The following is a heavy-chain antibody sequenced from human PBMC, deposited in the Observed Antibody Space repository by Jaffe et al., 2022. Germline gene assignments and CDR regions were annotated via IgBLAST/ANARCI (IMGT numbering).Heavy chain of an antibody. D-gene: IGHD6-19*01. CDR1: GGSISSGSYY. Sequence: QVQLQESGPGLVKPSQTLSLTCTVSGGSISSGSYYWSWIRQPAGKGLEWIGRIYTSGSTNYNPSLKSRVTISVDTSKNQFSLKLSSVTAADTAVYYCARAPSSGWYGFDYWGQGTLVTVSS. CDR2: IYTSGST. CDR3: ARAPSSGWYGFDY. V-gene: IGHV4-61*02. J-gene: IGHJ4*02.